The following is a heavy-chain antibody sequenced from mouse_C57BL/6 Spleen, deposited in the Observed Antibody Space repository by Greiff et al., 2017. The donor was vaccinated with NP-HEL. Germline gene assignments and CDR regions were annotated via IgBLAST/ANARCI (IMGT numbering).Heavy chain of an antibody. Sequence: EVMLVESGGGLVKPGGSLKLSCAASGFTFSSYAMSWVRQTPEKRLEWVATISDGGSYTYYPDNVKGRFTISRDNAKNNLYLQMSHLKSEDTAMDYCAREGITTRNWYFDVWGTGTTVTVSS. V-gene: IGHV5-4*01. D-gene: IGHD2-4*01. J-gene: IGHJ1*03. CDR2: ISDGGSYT. CDR3: AREGITTRNWYFDV. CDR1: GFTFSSYA.